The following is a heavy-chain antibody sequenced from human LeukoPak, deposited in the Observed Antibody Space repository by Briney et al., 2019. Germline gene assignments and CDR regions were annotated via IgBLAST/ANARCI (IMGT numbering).Heavy chain of an antibody. CDR1: GGSFSGYY. CDR2: INHSGST. J-gene: IGHJ4*02. CDR3: ARKRGYSYGLLDY. Sequence: PSETLSLTCAVYGGSFSGYYWSWIRQPPGKGLEWIGEINHSGSTNYNPSLKSRVTISVDTSKNQFSLKLSSVTAADTAVYYCARKRGYSYGLLDYWGQGTLVTVSS. D-gene: IGHD5-18*01. V-gene: IGHV4-34*01.